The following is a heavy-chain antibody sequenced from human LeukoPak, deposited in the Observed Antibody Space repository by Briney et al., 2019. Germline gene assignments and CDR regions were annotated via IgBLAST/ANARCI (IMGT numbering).Heavy chain of an antibody. J-gene: IGHJ4*02. CDR2: INPSGGST. Sequence: GASVKVSCKASGYTFTTYYMHWVRQAPGQGLEWMGIINPSGGSTTYAQNFQGRVTMTRDTSTSAVYMEVSSLRSDDTAVYYCAIPIRGNFDYWGQGTLVTVSS. V-gene: IGHV1-46*01. CDR1: GYTFTTYY. D-gene: IGHD3-10*01. CDR3: AIPIRGNFDY.